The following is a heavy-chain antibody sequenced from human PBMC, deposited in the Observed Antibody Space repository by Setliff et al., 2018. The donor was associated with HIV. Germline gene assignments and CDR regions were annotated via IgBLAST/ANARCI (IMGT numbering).Heavy chain of an antibody. Sequence: ASVKVSCKTAGYTFTAYFLQWVRQAPGQGLEWMGGIIPILGIANYAQKFQGRVTITADKSASTAYMELRSLRSDDTAVYYCARDDGGYNYAEAFDVWGRGTMVTVS. CDR2: IIPILGIA. CDR3: ARDDGGYNYAEAFDV. CDR1: GYTFTAYF. V-gene: IGHV1-69*10. D-gene: IGHD3-16*01. J-gene: IGHJ3*01.